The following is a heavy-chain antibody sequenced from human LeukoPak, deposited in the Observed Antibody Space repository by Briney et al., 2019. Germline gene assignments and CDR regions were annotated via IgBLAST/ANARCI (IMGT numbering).Heavy chain of an antibody. V-gene: IGHV3-53*01. CDR1: GFTVSSNY. Sequence: GGSLRLSCATSGFTVSSNYMSWVRQAPGKGLEWVSVIYSGGSTYYADSVKGRFTISRDNSKNTVYLQMNSLRAEDTAVYYCARALWGPGGYWGQGTPVTVSS. D-gene: IGHD7-27*01. J-gene: IGHJ4*02. CDR2: IYSGGST. CDR3: ARALWGPGGY.